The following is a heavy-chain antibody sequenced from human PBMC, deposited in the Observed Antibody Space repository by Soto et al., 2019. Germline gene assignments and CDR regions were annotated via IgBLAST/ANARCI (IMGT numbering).Heavy chain of an antibody. CDR2: IYYSGNT. CDR3: ASEDFYDGSGYPGGGYYYGMDA. Sequence: PSETLSLTCTVSGGSILTSRYYWSWIRQPPGKGLEWIGSIYYSGNTYSSPSLKSRFTISRDNAKNSLYLQMNSLRAEYTAVYHCASEDFYDGSGYPGGGYYYGMDAWGQGTTVTVSS. V-gene: IGHV4-39*07. D-gene: IGHD3-22*01. CDR1: GGSILTSRYY. J-gene: IGHJ6*02.